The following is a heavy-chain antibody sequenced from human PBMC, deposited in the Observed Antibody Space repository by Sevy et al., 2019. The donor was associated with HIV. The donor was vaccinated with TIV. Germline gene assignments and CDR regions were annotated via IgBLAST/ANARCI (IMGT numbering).Heavy chain of an antibody. D-gene: IGHD6-19*01. CDR2: ISWNSGRI. J-gene: IGHJ4*02. CDR1: GFTFDDYG. CDR3: AKDTSVAGTEFDS. Sequence: GGSLRLSCAASGFTFDDYGMHWVRQAPGKGLEWVSSISWNSGRIGYAGSVKGRFTISRDNAKNSLYLQMNSLRADDTALYYCAKDTSVAGTEFDSWGQGTLVTVSS. V-gene: IGHV3-9*01.